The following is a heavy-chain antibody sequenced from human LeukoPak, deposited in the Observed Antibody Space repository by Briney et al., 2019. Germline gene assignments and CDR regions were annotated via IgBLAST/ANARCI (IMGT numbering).Heavy chain of an antibody. CDR1: GLTFSSYW. Sequence: GGSLRLSCAASGLTFSSYWMSWVRQAPGKGLEWVANIKQDGSEKYYVDSVKGRFTISRDNAKNSLYLQMNSLRAEDTAVYYCARDQRLGDYVWGSYRYNRFDPWGQGTLVTVSS. J-gene: IGHJ5*02. CDR2: IKQDGSEK. CDR3: ARDQRLGDYVWGSYRYNRFDP. V-gene: IGHV3-7*03. D-gene: IGHD3-16*02.